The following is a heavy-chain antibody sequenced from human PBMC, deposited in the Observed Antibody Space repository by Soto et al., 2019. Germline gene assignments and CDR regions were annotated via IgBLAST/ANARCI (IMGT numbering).Heavy chain of an antibody. CDR2: TYYRSKWYN. CDR1: GDSVSSNSAA. Sequence: SQTLSLTCAISGDSVSSNSAAWNWIRQSPSRGLEWLGRTYYRSKWYNDYAVSVKSRITINPDTSKNQFSLHLNSVTPEDTAVYYCARVPIRLSGYDYNWFDPWGQGTLVTVSS. CDR3: ARVPIRLSGYDYNWFDP. V-gene: IGHV6-1*01. D-gene: IGHD5-12*01. J-gene: IGHJ5*02.